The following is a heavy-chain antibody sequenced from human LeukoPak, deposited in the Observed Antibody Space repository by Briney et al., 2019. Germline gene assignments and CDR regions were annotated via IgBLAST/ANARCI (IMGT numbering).Heavy chain of an antibody. D-gene: IGHD2-15*01. V-gene: IGHV4-38-2*01. Sequence: PSETLSLTCAVSDYSISSGYYWGWIRQPPGKGLEWIGSISYSGSTYYNPSLKSRVTISVDTSKNQSSLKLSSVTAADTAVYYCAKQPRFCSGGSCYSHWDFDLWGRGTLVTVSS. J-gene: IGHJ2*01. CDR2: ISYSGST. CDR3: AKQPRFCSGGSCYSHWDFDL. CDR1: DYSISSGYY.